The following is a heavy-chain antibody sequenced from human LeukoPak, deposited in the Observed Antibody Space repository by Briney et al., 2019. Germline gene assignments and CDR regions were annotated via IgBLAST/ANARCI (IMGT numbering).Heavy chain of an antibody. Sequence: SETLSLTCAVYGESLNYYYWSWIRQSPEKGLEWIGEVFDGKTTNYNPSLKSRVTISAVTSSNQFSLNLKSVTAADTAVYYCATGAWATRLHSWAQGTLVIVSS. D-gene: IGHD5-24*01. CDR1: GESLNYYY. J-gene: IGHJ4*02. CDR2: VFDGKTT. V-gene: IGHV4-34*12. CDR3: ATGAWATRLHS.